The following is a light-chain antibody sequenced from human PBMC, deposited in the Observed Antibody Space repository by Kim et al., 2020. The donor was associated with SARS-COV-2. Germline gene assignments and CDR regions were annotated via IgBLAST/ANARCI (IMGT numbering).Light chain of an antibody. CDR3: QQYNSYTWT. Sequence: AAVGDRVTITCRDSQSISSWLAWYQQKPGKAPKLLIYDASSLESGVPSRFSGSGSGTEFTLTISSLQPDDFATYYCQQYNSYTWTFGQGTKVDIK. CDR2: DAS. V-gene: IGKV1-5*01. CDR1: QSISSW. J-gene: IGKJ1*01.